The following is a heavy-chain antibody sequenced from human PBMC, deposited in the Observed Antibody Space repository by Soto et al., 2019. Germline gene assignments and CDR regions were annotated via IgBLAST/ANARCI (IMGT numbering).Heavy chain of an antibody. CDR1: GGSVTSGSYY. V-gene: IGHV4-61*01. CDR2: FFYSGST. D-gene: IGHD2-15*01. CDR3: ARSPWVGCSGGGCYPKFFDY. J-gene: IGHJ4*02. Sequence: SETLSLTCTVAGGSVTSGSYYWSWIRQPPGKGLEWIGYFFYSGSTNYNPSLKSRVTISVDTSKNQFSLKLNSVTAADTAVYYCARSPWVGCSGGGCYPKFFDYRGQGTLVTVSS.